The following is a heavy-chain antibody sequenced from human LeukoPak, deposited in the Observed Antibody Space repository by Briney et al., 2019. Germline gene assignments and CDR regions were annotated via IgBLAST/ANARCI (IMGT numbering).Heavy chain of an antibody. CDR1: GFTFSSYG. CDR2: IWYDGSNK. CDR3: ARDSSLYYYDSSGGFDY. D-gene: IGHD3-22*01. Sequence: GRSLRLSCAASGFTFSSYGMHWVRQAPGKGLEWVAVIWYDGSNKYYADSVKGRFTISRDNSKNTLYLQMNSLRAEDTAVYYCARDSSLYYYDSSGGFDYWGQGTLVTVSS. J-gene: IGHJ4*02. V-gene: IGHV3-33*01.